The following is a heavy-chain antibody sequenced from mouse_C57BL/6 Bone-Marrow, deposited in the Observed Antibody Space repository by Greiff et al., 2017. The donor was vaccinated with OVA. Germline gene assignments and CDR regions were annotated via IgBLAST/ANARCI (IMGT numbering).Heavy chain of an antibody. CDR1: GFTFSDYG. CDR3: ATYGSSLYWYFDV. J-gene: IGHJ1*03. Sequence: EVKLVESGGGLVKPGGSLKLSCAASGFTFSDYGMHWVRQAPEKGLEWVAYISSGSSTIYYADTVKGRFTISRDNAKNTLFLQMTSLRSEDTAMYYCATYGSSLYWYFDVWGTGTTVTVSS. V-gene: IGHV5-17*01. CDR2: ISSGSSTI. D-gene: IGHD1-1*01.